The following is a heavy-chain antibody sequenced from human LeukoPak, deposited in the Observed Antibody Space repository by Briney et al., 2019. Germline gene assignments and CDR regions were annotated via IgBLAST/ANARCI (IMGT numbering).Heavy chain of an antibody. Sequence: GGSLRLSCAASGFTFSDYYMSWIRQAPGKGLEWVSYISSSGSTIYYADSVKGRFTISRDNAKNSLYLQMNSLRAEDTAVYYCARGGIVLMMYARAFDIWGQGTMVTVSS. CDR1: GFTFSDYY. J-gene: IGHJ3*02. V-gene: IGHV3-11*01. CDR2: ISSSGSTI. D-gene: IGHD2-8*01. CDR3: ARGGIVLMMYARAFDI.